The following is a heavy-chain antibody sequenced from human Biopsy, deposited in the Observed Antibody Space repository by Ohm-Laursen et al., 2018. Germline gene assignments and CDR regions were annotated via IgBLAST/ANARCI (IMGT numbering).Heavy chain of an antibody. CDR1: GDSFTSYA. CDR3: ARDALGGGSYRFFY. J-gene: IGHJ4*02. V-gene: IGHV1-69*10. CDR2: IIPIPNVA. D-gene: IGHD1-26*01. Sequence: SVKVSCKTSGDSFTSYAIGWVRQAPGQGLEWMGGIIPIPNVATYAQKFQGRITITADESTSTAYMDLRSLRSDDTAVYYCARDALGGGSYRFFYWGQGSLVTVSS.